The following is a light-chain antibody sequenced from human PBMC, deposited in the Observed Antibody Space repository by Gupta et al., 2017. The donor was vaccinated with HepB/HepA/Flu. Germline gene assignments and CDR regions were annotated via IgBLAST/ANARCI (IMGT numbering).Light chain of an antibody. CDR3: QQRSNWPLT. CDR1: QSVRSY. J-gene: IGKJ1*01. CDR2: DAS. V-gene: IGKV3-11*01. Sequence: ETVLTQPPATLSLSPGEGATLSCRASQSVRSYLAWYQQKVGQAPRLLIYDASNRATGIPARFSGSGSGTDFTLTISSLEPEDFAVYYCQQRSNWPLTFGQGTKVEIK.